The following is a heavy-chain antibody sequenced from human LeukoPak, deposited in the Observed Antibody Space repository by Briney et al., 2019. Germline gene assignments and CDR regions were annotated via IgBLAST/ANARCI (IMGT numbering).Heavy chain of an antibody. CDR2: IYYSGST. CDR1: GGSISSGGYY. D-gene: IGHD1-26*01. J-gene: IGHJ3*02. CDR3: GGGLGRDAFDI. V-gene: IGHV4-61*08. Sequence: SETLSLTCTVSGGSISSGGYYWSWIRQPPGKGLEWIGYIYYSGSTNYNPSLKSRFTISVYTSKNQFSLKLRSVTAADKAVYYCGGGLGRDAFDIWGQGTMVTVSS.